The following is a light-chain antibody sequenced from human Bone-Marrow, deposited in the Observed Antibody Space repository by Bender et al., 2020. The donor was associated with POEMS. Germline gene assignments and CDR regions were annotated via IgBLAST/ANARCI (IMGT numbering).Light chain of an antibody. Sequence: QSALTQPPSASGSPGQAVTIPCTGTSSDGGGHNYVSWYKQLPGKAPKLMIYDVSKRPSGVPDRFSGSRSANTASLTISGLQAEDEADYYCCSYAASYVIFGGGTKLTVL. CDR3: CSYAASYVI. J-gene: IGLJ2*01. V-gene: IGLV2-11*01. CDR2: DVS. CDR1: SSDGGGHNY.